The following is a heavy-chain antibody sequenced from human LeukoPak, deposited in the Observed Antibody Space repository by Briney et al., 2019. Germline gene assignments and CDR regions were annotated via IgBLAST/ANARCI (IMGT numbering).Heavy chain of an antibody. CDR1: GGSINNGGYY. Sequence: MSSETLSLTCTVSGGSINNGGYYWSWLRQHPGKGLEWIGYIYYSGSTNYNPSLKSRVTISVDTSKNQFSLKLSSVTAADTAVYYCARDRGYYDSSRWGMDVWGQGTTVTVSS. J-gene: IGHJ6*02. CDR2: IYYSGST. D-gene: IGHD3-22*01. V-gene: IGHV4-30-4*01. CDR3: ARDRGYYDSSRWGMDV.